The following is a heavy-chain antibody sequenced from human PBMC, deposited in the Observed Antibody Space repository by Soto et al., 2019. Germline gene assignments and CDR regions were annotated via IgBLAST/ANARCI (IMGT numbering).Heavy chain of an antibody. D-gene: IGHD3-3*01. V-gene: IGHV4-30-4*01. CDR2: IYYSGST. CDR1: GGSISSGDYY. Sequence: SETLSLTCTVSGGSISSGDYYWSWIRQPPGKGLEWIGYIYYSGSTYYNPSLKSRVTISVDTSKNQFSLKLSSVTAADTAVYYCARDQAYDFWSGYYEGMDVWGQGTTVTVS. J-gene: IGHJ6*02. CDR3: ARDQAYDFWSGYYEGMDV.